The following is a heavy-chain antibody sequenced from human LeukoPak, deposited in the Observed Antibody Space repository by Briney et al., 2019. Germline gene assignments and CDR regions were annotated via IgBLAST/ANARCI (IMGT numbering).Heavy chain of an antibody. CDR3: ARETVASVAFDY. Sequence: PGGSLRLSCAASGFTFSSYAMSCVRQAPGKGLEWVSAISGSGGSTYYADSVKGRFTISRDNSKNTLYLQMNSLRAEDTAVYYCARETVASVAFDYWGQGTLVTVSS. D-gene: IGHD4-17*01. CDR2: ISGSGGST. CDR1: GFTFSSYA. J-gene: IGHJ4*02. V-gene: IGHV3-23*01.